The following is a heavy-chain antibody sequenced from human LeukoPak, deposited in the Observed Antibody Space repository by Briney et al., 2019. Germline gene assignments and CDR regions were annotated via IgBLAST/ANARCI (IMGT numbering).Heavy chain of an antibody. J-gene: IGHJ4*02. Sequence: GGSLRLSCAASGFTFSSYWMSWVRQAPGKGLEWAANIKQDGSEKYYVDSVKGRFTISRDNAKNSLYLQMNSLRAEDTAVYYCAKDRESYSSILDYWGQGTLVTVSS. CDR3: AKDRESYSSILDY. V-gene: IGHV3-7*01. CDR1: GFTFSSYW. CDR2: IKQDGSEK. D-gene: IGHD6-13*01.